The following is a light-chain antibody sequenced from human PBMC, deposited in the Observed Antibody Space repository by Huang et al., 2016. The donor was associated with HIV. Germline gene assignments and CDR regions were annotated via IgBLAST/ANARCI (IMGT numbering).Light chain of an antibody. Sequence: EIVLTQSPGTLSLSPGERATLSCMASQSVKNNYLAWYQQKPGQAPRLLIYGASSRATGIPDRFSGSGSGTDFTLTISRLEPEDFAVFYCQQYGSSPKTFGQGTKVEI. J-gene: IGKJ1*01. CDR1: QSVKNNY. CDR3: QQYGSSPKT. V-gene: IGKV3-20*01. CDR2: GAS.